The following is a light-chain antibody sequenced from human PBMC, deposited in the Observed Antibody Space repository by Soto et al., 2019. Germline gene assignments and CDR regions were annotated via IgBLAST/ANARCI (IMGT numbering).Light chain of an antibody. Sequence: DIQMTQSPSTLSASVGDRVTITCRASQSISSWLAWYQQKPGKAPKLLIYDASSLESGVQSRLSGSGSGTEFTRTISSLQPDDFATYYCQQYNSYSSTFGQGTKVEIK. CDR2: DAS. CDR3: QQYNSYSST. J-gene: IGKJ1*01. CDR1: QSISSW. V-gene: IGKV1-5*01.